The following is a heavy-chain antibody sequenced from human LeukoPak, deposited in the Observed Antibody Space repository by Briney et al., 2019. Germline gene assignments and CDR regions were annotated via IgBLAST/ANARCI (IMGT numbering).Heavy chain of an antibody. D-gene: IGHD3-10*01. CDR3: GYYNSGSYSTPDS. J-gene: IGHJ5*01. CDR1: GFTFSSYG. V-gene: IGHV3-30*02. Sequence: PAGGSLRLSCAASGFTFSSYGMHWVRQAPGKGLEWVAFIRYDGSNKYYADSVKGRFTISRDNSKNTLYLQMKTLRSEDTAVYYCGYYNSGSYSTPDSWGQGTQVTVSS. CDR2: IRYDGSNK.